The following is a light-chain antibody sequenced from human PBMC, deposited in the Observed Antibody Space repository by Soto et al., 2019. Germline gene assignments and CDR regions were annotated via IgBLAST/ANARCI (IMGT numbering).Light chain of an antibody. CDR2: AAS. J-gene: IGKJ5*01. Sequence: DIQMTQSPSSLSASVGDRVTITCRASQGISNFLAWYQQKPGKVPKLLISAASTLQSGVPSRFSGSGSGTDFHLTITSLQLEDVATYYCQKYSSVITFGQGTRLEI. V-gene: IGKV1-27*01. CDR3: QKYSSVIT. CDR1: QGISNF.